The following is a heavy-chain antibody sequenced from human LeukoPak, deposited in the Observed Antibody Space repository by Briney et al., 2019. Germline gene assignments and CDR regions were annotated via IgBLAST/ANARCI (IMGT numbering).Heavy chain of an antibody. J-gene: IGHJ6*03. Sequence: GGSLRLSCAASGFTFSDYNMRWIRQAPGKGLEWVSSISRSGSTKYYADSVKGRFTISRDNAKNSLFLQMNSLRAEDTAVYYCARVLRYCSGGNCYSGGLGYMDVWGKGTTVAIPS. V-gene: IGHV3-11*01. CDR2: ISRSGSTK. D-gene: IGHD2-15*01. CDR1: GFTFSDYN. CDR3: ARVLRYCSGGNCYSGGLGYMDV.